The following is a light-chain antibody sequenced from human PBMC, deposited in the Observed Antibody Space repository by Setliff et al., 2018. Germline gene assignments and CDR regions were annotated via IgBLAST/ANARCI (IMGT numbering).Light chain of an antibody. J-gene: IGLJ2*01. CDR2: DTS. V-gene: IGLV7-46*01. Sequence: QAVVTQEPSLTVSPGGTVTLTCGSSTGTVTSGHYPYWFQQKPGQAPKTLIYDTSEKYSWTPARFSGSLLGGKAALTPSGAQPEDEADYYCFLSYSGIVIFGGGTKVTVL. CDR3: FLSYSGIVI. CDR1: TGTVTSGHY.